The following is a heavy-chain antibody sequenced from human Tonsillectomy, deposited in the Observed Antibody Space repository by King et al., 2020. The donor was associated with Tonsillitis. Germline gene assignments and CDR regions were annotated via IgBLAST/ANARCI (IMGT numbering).Heavy chain of an antibody. CDR2: IYSGENNT. Sequence: VQLVESGGGLVQPGGSLRLSCAASGFTFRSYAMSWVRQAPGKGLEWVSVIYSGENNTYYGDSVKGRFTISRDDSKNTAYLQMNSLRAEDTAVYYCAKEDFNILTGYYPDYWGQGTLVTVSS. V-gene: IGHV3-23*03. J-gene: IGHJ4*02. CDR1: GFTFRSYA. D-gene: IGHD3-9*01. CDR3: AKEDFNILTGYYPDY.